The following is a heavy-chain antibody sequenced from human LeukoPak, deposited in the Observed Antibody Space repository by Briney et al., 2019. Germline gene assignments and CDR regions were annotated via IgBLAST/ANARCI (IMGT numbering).Heavy chain of an antibody. D-gene: IGHD4-17*01. CDR2: ISYDGSNK. CDR1: GFTFSSYG. J-gene: IGHJ3*02. CDR3: ARDKEHTIDYGDYELPSSAFDI. V-gene: IGHV3-30*03. Sequence: GGSLRLSCAASGFTFSSYGMHWVRQAPGKGLEWVAVISYDGSNKYYVDSVKGRFTISRDNSKNTLYLQMNSLRPEDTAVYYCARDKEHTIDYGDYELPSSAFDIWGQGTMVTVSS.